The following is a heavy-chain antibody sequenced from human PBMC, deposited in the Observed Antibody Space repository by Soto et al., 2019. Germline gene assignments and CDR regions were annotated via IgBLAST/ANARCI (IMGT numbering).Heavy chain of an antibody. CDR2: ISAYNGNT. V-gene: IGHV1-18*01. Sequence: GASVQVSCKASGYTFTSYGISWVRQAPGQGLEWMGWISAYNGNTNYAQKLQGRVTMTTDTSTSTAYMQLRSLRSDDTAVYYCARPYSSGWGYYGMDVWGQGTTVTVSS. D-gene: IGHD6-19*01. CDR3: ARPYSSGWGYYGMDV. CDR1: GYTFTSYG. J-gene: IGHJ6*02.